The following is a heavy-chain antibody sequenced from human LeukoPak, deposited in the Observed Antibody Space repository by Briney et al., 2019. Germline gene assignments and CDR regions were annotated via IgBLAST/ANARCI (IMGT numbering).Heavy chain of an antibody. V-gene: IGHV4-31*03. D-gene: IGHD2-2*01. CDR1: GGSISSGGYY. J-gene: IGHJ4*02. CDR2: IYYSGST. CDR3: ARVRYQLLYVDY. Sequence: PSQTLSLTCTVSGGSISSGGYYWSWIRQHPGKGLEWIGYIYYSGSTYYNPSLKSRVTISVDTSKNQFSLKLSSVTAADTAVYYCARVRYQLLYVDYWGQGTLVTVSS.